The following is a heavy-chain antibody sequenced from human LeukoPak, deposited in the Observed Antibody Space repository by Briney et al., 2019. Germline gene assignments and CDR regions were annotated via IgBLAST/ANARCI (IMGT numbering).Heavy chain of an antibody. D-gene: IGHD3-22*01. CDR2: ISSSSSYI. CDR1: GFTFSSYS. V-gene: IGHV3-21*01. J-gene: IGHJ6*03. CDR3: ASGSYDSSGYYPYYYYYMDV. Sequence: GGSLRLSCAASGFTFSSYSMNWVRQAPGKGLEWVSSISSSSSYIYYADSVKGRFTISGDNAKNSLYLQMNSLRAEDTAVYYCASGSYDSSGYYPYYYYYMDVWGKGTTVTVSS.